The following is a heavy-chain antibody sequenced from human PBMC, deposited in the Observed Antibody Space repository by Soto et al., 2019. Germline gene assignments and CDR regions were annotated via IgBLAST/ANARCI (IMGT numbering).Heavy chain of an antibody. V-gene: IGHV1-3*01. J-gene: IGHJ6*03. CDR1: GYTFTSYA. Sequence: QVQLVQSGAEVKKPGASVKVSCKASGYTFTSYAMHWVRQAPGQRLEWMRWINAGNGNTKYSQKFQGRVTITRDTSASTAYMELSSLRSDDTAVYYCARAGLNDFWSGGYYMDVWGKGTTVTVSS. D-gene: IGHD3-3*01. CDR3: ARAGLNDFWSGGYYMDV. CDR2: INAGNGNT.